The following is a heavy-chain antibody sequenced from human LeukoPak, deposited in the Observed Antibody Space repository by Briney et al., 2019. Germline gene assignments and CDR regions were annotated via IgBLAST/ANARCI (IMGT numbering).Heavy chain of an antibody. D-gene: IGHD2-15*01. Sequence: GGSLILSCAASGFTFSGYWMSWVRQAPGEGLEWVANIKQDGSEKYYVDSVKGRFTISRDNAKNSLYLQMNSLRAEDTAVYYCARDHYCSGGSCYDDYWGQGTLVTVSS. CDR3: ARDHYCSGGSCYDDY. J-gene: IGHJ4*02. CDR2: IKQDGSEK. V-gene: IGHV3-7*01. CDR1: GFTFSGYW.